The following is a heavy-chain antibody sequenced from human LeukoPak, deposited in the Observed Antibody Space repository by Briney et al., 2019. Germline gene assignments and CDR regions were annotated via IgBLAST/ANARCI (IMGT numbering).Heavy chain of an antibody. Sequence: PGGSLRLSCAASGFTFSSYAMSWVRQAPGKGLEWVSAISGSGGSTYYADSVKGRFTISRDNSKNTLYLQMNSLRAEDTAVYYCARDSGYSSGWPQYFQHWGQGTLVTVSS. J-gene: IGHJ1*01. D-gene: IGHD6-19*01. CDR2: ISGSGGST. CDR3: ARDSGYSSGWPQYFQH. CDR1: GFTFSSYA. V-gene: IGHV3-23*01.